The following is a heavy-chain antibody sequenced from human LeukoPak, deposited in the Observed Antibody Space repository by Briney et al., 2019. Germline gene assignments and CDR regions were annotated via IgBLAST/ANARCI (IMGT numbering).Heavy chain of an antibody. V-gene: IGHV4-34*01. Sequence: SETLSLTCAVYGGSFLSYYWTWIRQPPGKGLEWIGEINHSGSTNYNPSLQSPVTISVDKSKNQFSLKLSSMTAADTAASYCARGSSAFDTYYYYYMDVWGKGTTVTVSS. D-gene: IGHD3-22*01. J-gene: IGHJ6*03. CDR3: ARGSSAFDTYYYYYMDV. CDR1: GGSFLSYY. CDR2: INHSGST.